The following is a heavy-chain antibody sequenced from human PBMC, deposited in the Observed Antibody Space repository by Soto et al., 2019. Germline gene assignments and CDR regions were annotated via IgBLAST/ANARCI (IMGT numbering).Heavy chain of an antibody. V-gene: IGHV1-3*01. D-gene: IGHD3-3*01. J-gene: IGHJ5*02. CDR3: ARGQGYDFWSGSARNWFDP. CDR1: GYTFTSYA. Sequence: ASVKVSCKASGYTFTSYAMHWVRQAPGQRLEWMGWINAGNGNTKYSQKFQGRVTITRDTSASTAYMELSSLRSEDTAVYYCARGQGYDFWSGSARNWFDPWGHGTLVTVSS. CDR2: INAGNGNT.